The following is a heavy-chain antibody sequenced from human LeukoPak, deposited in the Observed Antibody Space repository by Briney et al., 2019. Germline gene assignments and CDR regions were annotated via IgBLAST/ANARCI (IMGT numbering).Heavy chain of an antibody. CDR3: AKFRGQDYDILTGYLGY. D-gene: IGHD3-9*01. CDR2: IGGSGGDT. Sequence: GGTLRLSCAASGFTFRSYVMSWVRQAPGKGLEWVSGIGGSGGDTYYADSVKGRFTISRDNSKNTLYLQMNSLRAEDTAVYYCAKFRGQDYDILTGYLGYWGQGTLVTVSS. V-gene: IGHV3-23*01. J-gene: IGHJ4*02. CDR1: GFTFRSYV.